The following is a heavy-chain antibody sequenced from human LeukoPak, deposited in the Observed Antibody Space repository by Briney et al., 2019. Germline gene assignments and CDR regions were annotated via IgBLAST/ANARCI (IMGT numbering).Heavy chain of an antibody. D-gene: IGHD2-2*02. CDR3: ARGGPEYLSDY. CDR2: INPSSGST. CDR1: GYTFTSYY. Sequence: ASVKVSCKASGYTFTSYYMHWVRQAPGQGLEWMGIINPSSGSTSYAQKFQGRVTMTRDTSTSTVYMELSSLRSDDTAVYYCARGGPEYLSDYWGQGTLVTVSS. J-gene: IGHJ4*02. V-gene: IGHV1-46*01.